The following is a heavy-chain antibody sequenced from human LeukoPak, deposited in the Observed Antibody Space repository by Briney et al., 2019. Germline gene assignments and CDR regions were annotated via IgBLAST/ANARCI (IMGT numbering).Heavy chain of an antibody. Sequence: SETLSLTCSVSVDSTTSNFWRWVRQPPGKGLEWIGEIHRSGSPNYNPSLQSRVTISIARSRNQIALQSSTPTARAMGVCDGSIEFLGGFNVRAFGGQGTLVTVSS. CDR1: VDSTTSNF. CDR2: IHRSGSP. D-gene: IGHD2/OR15-2a*01. J-gene: IGHJ4*02. V-gene: IGHV4/OR15-8*01. CDR3: SIEFLGGFNVRAF.